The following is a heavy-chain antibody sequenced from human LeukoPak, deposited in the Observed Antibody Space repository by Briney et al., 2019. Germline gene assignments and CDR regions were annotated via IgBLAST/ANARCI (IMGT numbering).Heavy chain of an antibody. Sequence: SETLSLTCTVSGASITSWYWSWLRQPAGKRLEWIGRVLNTGTTNYNLSLKSRVTMSLDTSKSQISLSMKSVTAADTAVYYCATGSGDFDHWGHGTRVTISS. V-gene: IGHV4-4*07. CDR3: ATGSGDFDH. J-gene: IGHJ4*01. CDR1: GASITSWY. D-gene: IGHD1-1*01. CDR2: VLNTGTT.